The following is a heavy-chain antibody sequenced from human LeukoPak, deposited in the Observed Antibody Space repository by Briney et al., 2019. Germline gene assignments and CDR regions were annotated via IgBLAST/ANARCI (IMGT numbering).Heavy chain of an antibody. CDR2: ISSASGSI. CDR1: GFTFSSYS. CDR3: AKDDHYDFWGGYYTGDFDY. J-gene: IGHJ4*02. V-gene: IGHV3-48*04. Sequence: QPGGSLRLSCAASGFTFSSYSMNWVRQAPGKGLEWVSYISSASGSIYYADSVKGRFTISRDNAKNSLFLQMNSLRAEDTAVYYCAKDDHYDFWGGYYTGDFDYWGQGTLVTVSS. D-gene: IGHD3-3*01.